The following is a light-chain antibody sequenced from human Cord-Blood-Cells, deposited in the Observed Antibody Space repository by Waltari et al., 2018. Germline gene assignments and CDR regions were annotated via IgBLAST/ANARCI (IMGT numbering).Light chain of an antibody. CDR1: RRAVGGYNY. V-gene: IGLV2-14*01. J-gene: IGLJ3*02. CDR2: EVS. CDR3: SSYTSSSTLV. Sequence: QSALTQPASVSGSPGQSITISCTGTRRAVGGYNYVSWYQQHPGKAPKLLICEVSNRPSGVSNRFSGSKAGNTASLTISGLQAEDEADYYCSSYTSSSTLVFGGGTKLTVL.